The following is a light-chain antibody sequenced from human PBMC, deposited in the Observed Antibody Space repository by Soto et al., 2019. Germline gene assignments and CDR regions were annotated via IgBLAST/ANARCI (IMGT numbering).Light chain of an antibody. J-gene: IGLJ2*01. CDR1: SSDLGTYNW. Sequence: QSALTQPPSASGSPEQSVAISCTGTSSDLGTYNWVSWYLQHPGKAPQLLIYDVSTRPSGVSNRFSGSKSGNTASLTISGLQAEDEADYFCSLSAGGDNVIFGGGTKLTVL. CDR2: DVS. V-gene: IGLV2-8*01. CDR3: SLSAGGDNVI.